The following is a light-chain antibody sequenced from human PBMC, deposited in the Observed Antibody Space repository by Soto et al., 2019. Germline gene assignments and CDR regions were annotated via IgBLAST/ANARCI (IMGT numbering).Light chain of an antibody. CDR3: QQTHIWPVWT. CDR2: GAS. J-gene: IGKJ1*01. V-gene: IGKV3-15*01. Sequence: RVMTQSPATVSGSRLGGGAVGCMASRSVSGNLAWYQQKPGQAPRLLIYGASTRATGIPARFSGSGSGTEFILTISSLQSEDSAVYFCQQTHIWPVWTFGQGTKVDI. CDR1: RSVSGN.